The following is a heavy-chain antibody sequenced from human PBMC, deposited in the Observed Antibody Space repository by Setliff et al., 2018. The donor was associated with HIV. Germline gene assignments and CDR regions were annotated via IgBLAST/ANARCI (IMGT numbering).Heavy chain of an antibody. V-gene: IGHV4-59*01. D-gene: IGHD3-3*01. CDR3: ARATYTTLFGVLMGGGLQY. Sequence: SETLSLTCTVSGGSISSYYWSWIRQPPGKGLEWIGQIHTSGTTNYNPSLKSRVTISVDTSKNQFSLKLTSVTAADTAVYYCARATYTTLFGVLMGGGLQYWGPGTLVTVSS. CDR1: GGSISSYY. J-gene: IGHJ4*02. CDR2: IHTSGTT.